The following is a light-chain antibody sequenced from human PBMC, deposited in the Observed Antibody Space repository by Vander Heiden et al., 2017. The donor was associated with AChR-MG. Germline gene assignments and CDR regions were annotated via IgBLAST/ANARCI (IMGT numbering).Light chain of an antibody. V-gene: IGLV3-1*01. CDR2: QDN. J-gene: IGLJ3*02. CDR3: QVWDRSTWG. Sequence: SYKLTQPPSVSVSPGQTATITCSGDKLEEIFVSWYQQKPGQSPGGVIYQDNKRPAGIPERFSGSNSGNIANLTISGTQSMDESYDYCQVWDRSTWGLGGGT. CDR1: KLEEIF.